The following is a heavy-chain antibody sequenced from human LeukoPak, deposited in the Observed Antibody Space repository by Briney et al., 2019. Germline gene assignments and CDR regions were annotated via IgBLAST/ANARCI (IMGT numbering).Heavy chain of an antibody. V-gene: IGHV3-48*01. J-gene: IGHJ4*02. Sequence: PGGSLRLSCAASGFTFSSYAIHWVRQAPGKGLEWVSYISSSGSTIYYADSVKGRFTISRDNSKNTLYLQMNSLRAEDTSVFYCARIGYSSSSTDYWGQGTLVTVSS. CDR2: ISSSGSTI. CDR1: GFTFSSYA. CDR3: ARIGYSSSSTDY. D-gene: IGHD6-6*01.